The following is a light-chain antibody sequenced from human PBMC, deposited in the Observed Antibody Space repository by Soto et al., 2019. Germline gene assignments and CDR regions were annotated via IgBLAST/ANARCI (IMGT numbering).Light chain of an antibody. Sequence: SALTQPASVSGSPGQSITISCTGTSSDVGGYNYVSWYQQHPGKAPKLMIYDVSHRPSGVSNRFSGSKSGNTASLTISGLQAEDEADYYCSSYSSSSTLGVFGGGTKVTVL. J-gene: IGLJ1*01. V-gene: IGLV2-14*01. CDR3: SSYSSSSTLGV. CDR2: DVS. CDR1: SSDVGGYNY.